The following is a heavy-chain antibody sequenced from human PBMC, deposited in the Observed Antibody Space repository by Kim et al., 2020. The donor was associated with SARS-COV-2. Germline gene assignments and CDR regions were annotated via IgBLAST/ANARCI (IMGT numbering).Heavy chain of an antibody. V-gene: IGHV3-30*18. Sequence: GGSLRLSCAASGFTFSSYGMHWVRQAPGKGLDWVAVISFDGSNKYYADSVKGRFTISRDNSKNTLYLEMNSLRGEDTAVYYCAKSTGAPPSRAAMGWGQG. CDR3: AKSTGAPPSRAAMG. D-gene: IGHD5-18*01. CDR2: ISFDGSNK. J-gene: IGHJ1*01. CDR1: GFTFSSYG.